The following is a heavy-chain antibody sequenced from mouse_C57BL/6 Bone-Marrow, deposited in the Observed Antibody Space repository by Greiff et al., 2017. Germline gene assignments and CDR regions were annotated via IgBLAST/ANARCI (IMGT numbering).Heavy chain of an antibody. J-gene: IGHJ2*01. CDR1: GYTFTSYG. V-gene: IGHV1-81*01. CDR3: ARGLLRYPDY. CDR2: IYPRSGNT. Sequence: QVQLKESGAELARPGASVKLSCKASGYTFTSYGISWVKQRTGQGLEWIGEIYPRSGNTYYNEKFKGKATLTADKSSSTAYMELRSLTSEDSAVYFCARGLLRYPDYWGQGTTLTVSS. D-gene: IGHD1-1*01.